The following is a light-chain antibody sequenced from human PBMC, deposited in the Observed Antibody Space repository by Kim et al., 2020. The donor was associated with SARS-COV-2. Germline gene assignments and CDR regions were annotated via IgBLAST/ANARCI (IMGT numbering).Light chain of an antibody. CDR1: QSVSSN. Sequence: VSPRERATRSCRASQSVSSNLAWYQQKPGQAPRLLIYGASTRATGIPARFTGSGSGTDFTLTISSLQSEDFAVYYCQQCNNWPPTFGQGTRLEIK. V-gene: IGKV3-15*01. CDR3: QQCNNWPPT. J-gene: IGKJ5*01. CDR2: GAS.